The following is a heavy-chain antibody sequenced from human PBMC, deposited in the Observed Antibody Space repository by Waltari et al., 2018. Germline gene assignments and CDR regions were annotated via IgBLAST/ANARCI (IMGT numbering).Heavy chain of an antibody. V-gene: IGHV3-23*01. Sequence: VQLLESGVALVQPGGSLRLSCAASGFTFSNYVMTWVRQAPGKGLEWVSAICGRGASTYCADSVKGRFTISRDNSKNTLYLQMHSLRAEDTAVYYWATRDYYVDEWGQGTLVTVSS. CDR3: ATRDYYVDE. J-gene: IGHJ4*02. CDR2: ICGRGAST. CDR1: GFTFSNYV.